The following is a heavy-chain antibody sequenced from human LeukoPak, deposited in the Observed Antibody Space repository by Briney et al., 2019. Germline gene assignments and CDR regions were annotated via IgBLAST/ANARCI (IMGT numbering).Heavy chain of an antibody. CDR1: GYTFTSYG. D-gene: IGHD6-6*01. CDR2: ISAYNGNT. J-gene: IGHJ3*02. Sequence: ASVKVSCKASGYTFTSYGVSWVRQAPGQGLEWMGWISAYNGNTNYAQKLQGRVTMTTDTSTSTAYMELRGLRSDDTAVYYCARDRWSSSSSEGVFDIWGQGTMVTVFS. CDR3: ARDRWSSSSSEGVFDI. V-gene: IGHV1-18*01.